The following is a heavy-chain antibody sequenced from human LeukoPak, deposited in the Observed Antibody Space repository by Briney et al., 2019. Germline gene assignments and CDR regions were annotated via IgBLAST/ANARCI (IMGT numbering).Heavy chain of an antibody. CDR1: GYTFSGYS. D-gene: IGHD1-20*01. Sequence: GASVKVSCKASGYTFSGYSMHWVRQAPGQGLEWMGRINPNSGVTYYAQKFQGRVTMTSDTSITTAYMELSSLTSDDTATYYCARDASNWSAFDSWGQGNLVIVSS. CDR3: ARDASNWSAFDS. V-gene: IGHV1-2*06. CDR2: INPNSGVT. J-gene: IGHJ5*01.